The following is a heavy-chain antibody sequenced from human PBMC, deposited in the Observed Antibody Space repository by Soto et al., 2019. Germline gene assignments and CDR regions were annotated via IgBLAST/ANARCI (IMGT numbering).Heavy chain of an antibody. D-gene: IGHD1-26*01. Sequence: QVQLVESGGGVVQPGRSLRLSCAASGFTFSSYGMLWVRQAPGKGLEWVAIISYDGSNENYADSVKGRFTISRDNSKKTLYRQMNSLRVEDTAVYYWVRGRGSYTWGGNDYWGRGTLVTVS. V-gene: IGHV3-30*03. CDR2: ISYDGSNE. CDR1: GFTFSSYG. CDR3: VRGRGSYTWGGNDY. J-gene: IGHJ4*02.